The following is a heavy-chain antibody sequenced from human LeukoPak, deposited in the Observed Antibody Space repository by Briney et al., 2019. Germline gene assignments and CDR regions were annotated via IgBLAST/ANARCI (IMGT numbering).Heavy chain of an antibody. D-gene: IGHD3-16*01. Sequence: ASVKVSCKTSGYRFTDDYMHWVRQAPGQGLEWMGWINPDSGFTNYAPKFQGRVIMTRDTSNSTAYMEVRRLRYDDTAMYYCAPTSEAYTSNWSVWGQGTLVTVSP. CDR2: INPDSGFT. V-gene: IGHV1-2*02. CDR1: GYRFTDDY. CDR3: APTSEAYTSNWSV. J-gene: IGHJ4*02.